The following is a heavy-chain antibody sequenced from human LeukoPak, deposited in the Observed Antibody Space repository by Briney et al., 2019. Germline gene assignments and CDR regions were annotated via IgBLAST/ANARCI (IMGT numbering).Heavy chain of an antibody. Sequence: VASVKVSCKASGGTFSSYTISWVRQAPGQGLEWMGRIIPILGIANYAQKFQGRVTITADKSTSTAYMELSSLRSEDTAMYYCARDNGGMSDYWGQGTLVTVSS. J-gene: IGHJ4*02. CDR2: IIPILGIA. CDR3: ARDNGGMSDY. V-gene: IGHV1-69*04. D-gene: IGHD4-23*01. CDR1: GGTFSSYT.